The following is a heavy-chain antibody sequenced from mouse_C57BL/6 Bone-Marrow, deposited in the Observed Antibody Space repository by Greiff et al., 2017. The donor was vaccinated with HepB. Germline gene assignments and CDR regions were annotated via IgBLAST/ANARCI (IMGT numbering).Heavy chain of an antibody. CDR3: TTAGDGYYDYFDY. J-gene: IGHJ2*01. D-gene: IGHD2-3*01. V-gene: IGHV1-15*01. Sequence: QVQLKESGAELVRPGASVTLSCKASGYTFTDYEMHWVKQTPVHGLEWIGAIDPETGGTAYNQKFKGKAILTADKSSSTAYMELRSLTSEDSAVYYCTTAGDGYYDYFDYWGQGTTLTVSS. CDR1: GYTFTDYE. CDR2: IDPETGGT.